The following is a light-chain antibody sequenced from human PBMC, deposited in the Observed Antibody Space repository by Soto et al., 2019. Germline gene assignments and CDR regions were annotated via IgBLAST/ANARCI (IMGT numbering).Light chain of an antibody. J-gene: IGKJ5*01. CDR2: DAS. V-gene: IGKV3-11*01. CDR1: QSVSLA. CDR3: QQRTNWPIT. Sequence: EIVLTQSPATLSLSPGERATLSCRASQSVSLALAWYQQKPGQAPRLLIYDASSRATGIPARFSGSGSGTDFTLTISSLEPEDFAVYYCQQRTNWPITFGQGTRLEIK.